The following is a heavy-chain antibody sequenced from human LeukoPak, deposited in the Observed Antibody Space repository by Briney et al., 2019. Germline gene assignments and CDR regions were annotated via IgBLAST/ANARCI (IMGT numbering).Heavy chain of an antibody. V-gene: IGHV3-23*01. D-gene: IGHD2-15*01. CDR2: ISGSGGST. CDR1: GFTFSSYA. CDR3: AKDMGDCRGGSCYIDY. Sequence: GGSLRLSCAASGFTFSSYAMSWVRQAPGKGLEWLSAISGSGGSTYYADSVKGRFTISRDNSKNTLYLQMNSLRAEDTAVYYCAKDMGDCRGGSCYIDYWGQGNLVTVSS. J-gene: IGHJ4*02.